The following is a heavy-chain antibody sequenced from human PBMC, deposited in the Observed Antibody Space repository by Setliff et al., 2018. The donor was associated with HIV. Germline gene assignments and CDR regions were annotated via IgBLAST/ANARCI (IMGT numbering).Heavy chain of an antibody. J-gene: IGHJ3*02. D-gene: IGHD2-21*01. CDR1: GFTVSSNY. CDR2: IYSGGNT. V-gene: IGHV3-53*01. Sequence: GGSLRLSCAASGFTVSSNYMSWVRQAPGKGLEWVSVIYSGGNTYYADSVKGRFTISRDNSKNILYLQMNSLRAEDTAVYYCARALWWSDAFNIWGQGTMVTVSS. CDR3: ARALWWSDAFNI.